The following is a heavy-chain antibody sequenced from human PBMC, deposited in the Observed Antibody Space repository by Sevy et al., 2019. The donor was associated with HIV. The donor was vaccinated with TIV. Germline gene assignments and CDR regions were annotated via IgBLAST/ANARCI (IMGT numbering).Heavy chain of an antibody. CDR3: AREGAGGFDY. D-gene: IGHD2-15*01. CDR2: IKQDGSKN. CDR1: GFTFSGYW. V-gene: IGHV3-7*01. J-gene: IGHJ4*02. Sequence: GGSLRLSCAASGFTFSGYWMSWVRQAPGKGLQWVANIKQDGSKNEFVDSVKGRFTISRDNPKNSLYLQMNGLRAEDTAVYYWAREGAGGFDYWGQGTLVTVSS.